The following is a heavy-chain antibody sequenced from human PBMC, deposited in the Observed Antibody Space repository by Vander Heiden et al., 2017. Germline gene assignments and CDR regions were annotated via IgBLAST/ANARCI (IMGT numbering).Heavy chain of an antibody. Sequence: QVQLVESGGGVVQAGRSLKLPGAASGFTFGSYGMHWVRQAPGKGLEWVAVIWYDGSNKYYADSVKGRFTISRDNSKNTLYLQMNSLRAEDTAVYYCARALQMAVAAPLGYWGQGTLVTVSS. CDR1: GFTFGSYG. D-gene: IGHD6-19*01. CDR3: ARALQMAVAAPLGY. J-gene: IGHJ4*02. CDR2: IWYDGSNK. V-gene: IGHV3-33*01.